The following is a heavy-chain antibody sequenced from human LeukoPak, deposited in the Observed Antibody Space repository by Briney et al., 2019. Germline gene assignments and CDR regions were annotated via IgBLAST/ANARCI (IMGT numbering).Heavy chain of an antibody. CDR2: IYYSGST. J-gene: IGHJ6*03. D-gene: IGHD3-22*01. Sequence: SETLSLTCTVSGGSISSYYWSWLRQPPGKGLEWIGYIYYSGSTYYNPSLRSRVTISVDTSKNQFSLKLSSVTAAATAVYYCARSSEGRYYYDSSGFSYYYYYMDVWGKGTTVTISS. CDR1: GGSISSYY. CDR3: ARSSEGRYYYDSSGFSYYYYYMDV. V-gene: IGHV4-59*01.